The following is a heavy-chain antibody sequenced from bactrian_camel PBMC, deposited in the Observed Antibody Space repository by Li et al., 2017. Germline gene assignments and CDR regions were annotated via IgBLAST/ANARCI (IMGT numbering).Heavy chain of an antibody. CDR1: GYPSSRHC. J-gene: IGHJ4*01. CDR2: IRRNGDA. CDR3: AFAVVGGGLWYDSYEYHY. V-gene: IGHV3S31*01. D-gene: IGHD5*01. Sequence: QLVESGGGSVQAGGSLRLSCAHSGYPSSRHCMGWFRQAPGKAREGIAGIRRNGDAYYADSVKGRFTISRDNAKNTLSLQMTALKPEDTGIYYCAFAVVGGGLWYDSYEYHYWGQGTQVTVS.